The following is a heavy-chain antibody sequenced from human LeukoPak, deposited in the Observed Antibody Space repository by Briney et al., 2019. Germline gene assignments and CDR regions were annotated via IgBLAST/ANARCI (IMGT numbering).Heavy chain of an antibody. CDR3: AINYGSGSYSGEDYFDY. CDR1: GFTFSSYS. V-gene: IGHV3-21*01. CDR2: ISSSSSYI. Sequence: GSLRLSCAASGFTFSSYSMNWVRQAPGKGLEWVSSISSSSSYIYYADSVKGRFTISRDNAKNSLYPQMNSLRAEDTAVYYCAINYGSGSYSGEDYFDYWGQGTLVTVSS. D-gene: IGHD3-10*01. J-gene: IGHJ4*02.